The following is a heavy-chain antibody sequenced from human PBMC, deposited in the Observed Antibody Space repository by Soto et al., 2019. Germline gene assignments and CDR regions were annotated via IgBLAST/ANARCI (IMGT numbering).Heavy chain of an antibody. J-gene: IGHJ4*02. CDR2: ISGSGDST. CDR1: GFTFNSYA. D-gene: IGHD3-22*01. V-gene: IGHV3-23*01. CDR3: AKRSNYDSGSFDY. Sequence: EVQLLESGGGLVQPGGSLRLSCAASGFTFNSYAMTWVRQAPGEGLEWVSAISGSGDSTYYADSVKGRFTISRDNSKNTLYLQMNTLRAEDRAVYYCAKRSNYDSGSFDYWGQGTLVTVSS.